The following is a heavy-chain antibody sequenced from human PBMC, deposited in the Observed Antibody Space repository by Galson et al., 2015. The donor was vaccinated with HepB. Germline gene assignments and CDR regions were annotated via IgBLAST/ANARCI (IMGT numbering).Heavy chain of an antibody. V-gene: IGHV3-23*01. CDR2: ISGSGGST. J-gene: IGHJ6*03. CDR1: GFTFSSYA. Sequence: SLRLSCAASGFTFSSYAMSRVRQAPGKGLEWVSAISGSGGSTYYADSVKGRFTISRDNSKNTLYLQMNSLRAEDTAVYYCAKAGLHLGYYYYYMDVWGKGTTVTVSS. CDR3: AKAGLHLGYYYYYMDV. D-gene: IGHD5-24*01.